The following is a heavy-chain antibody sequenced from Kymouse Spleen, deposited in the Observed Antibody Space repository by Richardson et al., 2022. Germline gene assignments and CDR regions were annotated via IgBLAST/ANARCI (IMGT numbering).Heavy chain of an antibody. CDR3: AKDRLELNWFDP. CDR2: ISYDGSNK. J-gene: IGHJ5*02. Sequence: QVQLVESGGGVVQPGRSLRLSCAASGFTFSSYGMHWVRQAPGKGLEWVAVISYDGSNKYYADSVKGRFTISRDNSKNTLYLQMNSLRAEDTAVYYCAKDRLELNWFDPWGQGTLVTVSS. V-gene: IGHV3-30*18. D-gene: IGHD1-7*01. CDR1: GFTFSSYG.